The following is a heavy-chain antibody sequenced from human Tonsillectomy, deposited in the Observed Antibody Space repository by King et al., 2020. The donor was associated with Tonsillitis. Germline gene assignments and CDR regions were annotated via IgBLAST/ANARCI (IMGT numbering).Heavy chain of an antibody. CDR2: IYYSGDT. Sequence: QLQESGPGLVKPSETLSLTCTVSGGSISGRNYFWGWIRQPPGKGLEWIASIYYSGDTYYNPSLKSRVTISVDTSKNQFSLKVNSVTAADTAVYYCAGGGGGSGWSSRWFDPWGQGKMVTVSS. CDR3: AGGGGGSGWSSRWFDP. V-gene: IGHV4-39*01. D-gene: IGHD6-19*01. J-gene: IGHJ5*02. CDR1: GGSISGRNYF.